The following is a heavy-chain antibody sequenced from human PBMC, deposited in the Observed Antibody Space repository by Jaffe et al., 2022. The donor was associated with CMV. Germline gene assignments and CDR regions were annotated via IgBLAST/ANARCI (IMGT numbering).Heavy chain of an antibody. J-gene: IGHJ4*02. D-gene: IGHD3-22*01. CDR3: ARDPGYYDSTRDFDY. CDR1: GFTFSSYS. V-gene: IGHV3-21*01. CDR2: ISSSSSYI. Sequence: EVQLVESGGGLVKPGGSLRLSCAASGFTFSSYSMNWVRQAPGKGLEWVSSISSSSSYIYYADSVKGRFTISRDNAKNSLYLQMNSLRAEDTAVYYCARDPGYYDSTRDFDYWGQGTLVTVSS.